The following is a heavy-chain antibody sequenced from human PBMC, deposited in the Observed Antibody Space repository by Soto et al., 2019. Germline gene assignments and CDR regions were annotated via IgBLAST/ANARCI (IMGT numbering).Heavy chain of an antibody. D-gene: IGHD3-22*01. Sequence: PSETLSLTCTVSDGSISNYYWSWIRQPPGRGLEWIGYIYYTGTTSYNPSLKGRVTVSLDTSKKQFSLKLRSVTAADTAVYFCARLGGYYQAFDQWGQGALVTVSS. CDR1: DGSISNYY. CDR3: ARLGGYYQAFDQ. V-gene: IGHV4-59*08. J-gene: IGHJ4*01. CDR2: IYYTGTT.